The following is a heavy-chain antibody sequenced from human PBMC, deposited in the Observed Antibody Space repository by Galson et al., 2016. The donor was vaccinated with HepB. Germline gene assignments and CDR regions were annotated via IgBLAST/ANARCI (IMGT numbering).Heavy chain of an antibody. Sequence: SVKVSCKASGYTFTGYYMHWVRQAPGQGLEWMGWINPNSGGTNYAQKFQGRVTMTRDTSISTAYMELTRLRSDDTAVYYCASQYYYDSSDLVDPPNYWGQGTLVTVSS. CDR2: INPNSGGT. CDR3: ASQYYYDSSDLVDPPNY. D-gene: IGHD3-22*01. J-gene: IGHJ4*02. CDR1: GYTFTGYY. V-gene: IGHV1-2*02.